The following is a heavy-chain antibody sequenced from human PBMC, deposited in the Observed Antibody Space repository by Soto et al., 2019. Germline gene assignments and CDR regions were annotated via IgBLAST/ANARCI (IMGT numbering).Heavy chain of an antibody. CDR1: GDSISTYY. Sequence: QVQLRESGPGLVKPSETLSLTCTVSGDSISTYYWSWIRQPPGKGLEWIGYIYYSGSTNYNPSLKSRVTISVDMYKNQFPLKLTSVTAADTAVYYCARSVSKDNPSLWGQGILVTVSS. D-gene: IGHD1-20*01. V-gene: IGHV4-59*01. CDR2: IYYSGST. CDR3: ARSVSKDNPSL. J-gene: IGHJ4*02.